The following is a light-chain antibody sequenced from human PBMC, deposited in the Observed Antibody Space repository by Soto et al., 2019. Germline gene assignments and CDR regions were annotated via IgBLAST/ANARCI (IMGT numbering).Light chain of an antibody. CDR2: EAS. CDR1: QSISDS. V-gene: IGKV1-5*03. J-gene: IGKJ1*01. Sequence: DIKMTQSPSTLSASVGDRVTITCRASQSISDSLAWYQQKPGKAPKLLIYEASSLKSGVPSRFSGSRSGTEYTLTISSLQPDDFATYYCQQYNGYWTFGQGIKVEIK. CDR3: QQYNGYWT.